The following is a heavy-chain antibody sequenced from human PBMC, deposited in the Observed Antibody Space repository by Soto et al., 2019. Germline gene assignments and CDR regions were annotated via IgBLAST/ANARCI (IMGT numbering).Heavy chain of an antibody. CDR2: INPSGGST. V-gene: IGHV1-46*01. D-gene: IGHD2-21*02. CDR1: GYTFTSYY. CDR3: ARVGGQHIVVVTAGDY. J-gene: IGHJ4*02. Sequence: GASVNVSCKASGYTFTSYYMHWVRQAPGQGLEWMGIINPSGGSTSYAQKFQGRVTMTRDTSTSTVYMELSSLRSEDTAVYYCARVGGQHIVVVTAGDYWGQGTLVTGAS.